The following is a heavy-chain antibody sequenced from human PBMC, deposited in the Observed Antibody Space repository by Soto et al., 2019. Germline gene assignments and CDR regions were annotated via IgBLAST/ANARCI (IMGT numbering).Heavy chain of an antibody. D-gene: IGHD2-15*01. CDR1: GGSFSGYY. J-gene: IGHJ6*02. CDR3: ARGSGNPAAYYYYYGMDV. Sequence: SETLSLTCAVYGGSFSGYYWSWIRQPPGKGLEWIGEINHSGSTNYNPSLKSRVTISVDTSKNQFSLKLSSVTAADTAVYYCARGSGNPAAYYYYYGMDVWGQGTTVTGSS. V-gene: IGHV4-34*01. CDR2: INHSGST.